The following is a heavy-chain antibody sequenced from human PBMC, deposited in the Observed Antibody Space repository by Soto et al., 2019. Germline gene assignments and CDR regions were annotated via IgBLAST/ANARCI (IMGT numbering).Heavy chain of an antibody. CDR1: SGSISGYY. J-gene: IGHJ4*02. D-gene: IGHD4-17*01. Sequence: QVHLQESGPGLVKPSETLSLTCTVSSGSISGYYWSWIRQPPGKGLECIGYISYIGNTHYNPSLRSRVTISIDTSKTQFSLKVTSVTAADTAVYYCARFDFGDYRGLDYWGQGTLVTVSS. CDR3: ARFDFGDYRGLDY. V-gene: IGHV4-59*08. CDR2: ISYIGNT.